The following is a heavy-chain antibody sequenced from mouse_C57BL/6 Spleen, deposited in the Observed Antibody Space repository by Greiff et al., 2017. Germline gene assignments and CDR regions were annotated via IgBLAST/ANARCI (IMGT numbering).Heavy chain of an antibody. D-gene: IGHD2-12*01. CDR1: GYTFTSYW. CDR2: IDPSDSYT. V-gene: IGHV1-50*01. Sequence: QVQLKQPGAELVKPGASVKLSCKASGYTFTSYWMQWVKQRPGQGLEWIGEIDPSDSYTNYNQKFKGKATLTVDTSTSTAVMQISRLTSEYSAVYSCARAWTTGYYFDYWGQGTTLTVSS. J-gene: IGHJ2*01. CDR3: ARAWTTGYYFDY.